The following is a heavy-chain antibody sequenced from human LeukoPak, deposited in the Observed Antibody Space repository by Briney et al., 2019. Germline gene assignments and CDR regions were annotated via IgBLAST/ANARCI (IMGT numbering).Heavy chain of an antibody. CDR2: IRSDGSST. CDR1: GFTLSSHW. Sequence: GGSLRLSCAASGFTLSSHWMHWVRQAPGKGLVWVSRIRSDGSSTSYADFVKGRFTISRDNAKSTLYLQMNSLRAEDTAVYYCASSTQISKYADYWGQGALVTVSA. CDR3: ASSTQISKYADY. J-gene: IGHJ4*02. V-gene: IGHV3-74*01. D-gene: IGHD2-2*01.